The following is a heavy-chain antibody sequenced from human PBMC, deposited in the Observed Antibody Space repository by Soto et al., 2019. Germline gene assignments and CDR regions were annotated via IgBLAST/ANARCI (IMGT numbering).Heavy chain of an antibody. CDR2: ISAHNGNT. Sequence: QVHLVQSGAEVKKPGASVKVSCKASGYTFTSYGITWVRQAPGQGLEWMGWISAHNGNTDYAQKLQCRVIVTRDTSTSTAYMELRSLRSDDTAVYYCARGRYVDYWGQGALVTVSS. V-gene: IGHV1-18*01. D-gene: IGHD1-1*01. CDR1: GYTFTSYG. CDR3: ARGRYVDY. J-gene: IGHJ4*02.